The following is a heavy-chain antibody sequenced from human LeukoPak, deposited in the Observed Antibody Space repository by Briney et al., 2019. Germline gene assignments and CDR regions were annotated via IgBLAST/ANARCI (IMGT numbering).Heavy chain of an antibody. CDR3: ARYSVADNKHFDV. V-gene: IGHV4-59*08. CDR2: IHYNGRT. Sequence: SETLSLTCSVSGGSISGYYWSWIRQPPGKGLEWIGWIHYNGRTNYNTSLKSRLTISVDTSRNKFSLKLGSATAADTALYYCARYSVADNKHFDVWGQGTLVTVSS. CDR1: GGSISGYY. J-gene: IGHJ4*02. D-gene: IGHD6-19*01.